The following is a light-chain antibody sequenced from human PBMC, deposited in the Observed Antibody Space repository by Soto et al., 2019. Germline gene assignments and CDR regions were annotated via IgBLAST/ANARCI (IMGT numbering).Light chain of an antibody. J-gene: IGKJ2*01. V-gene: IGKV3-15*01. CDR2: GAS. Sequence: EIVMTQSPATLSVSPGERVTLSCRASQSVSSRLAWYQHIPGQPPRLLIYGASTRATGIPARFSGSGSGTEFTLTISSLQSEDFALYYCQQYNSWPPYTFGQGTKLEIK. CDR3: QQYNSWPPYT. CDR1: QSVSSR.